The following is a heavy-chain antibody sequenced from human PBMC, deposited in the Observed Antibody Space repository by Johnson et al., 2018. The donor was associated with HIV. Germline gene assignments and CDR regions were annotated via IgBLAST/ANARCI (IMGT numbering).Heavy chain of an antibody. D-gene: IGHD4-17*01. V-gene: IGHV3-30*03. CDR1: GFTFSSYG. CDR3: ARGRAVTTKGYDEDAFDI. CDR2: ISYDGSNK. Sequence: QVQLVESGGGVVQPGRSLRLSCAASGFTFSSYGMHWVRQAPGKGLEWVAVISYDGSNKYYADSVKGRLTISRDNSKNTLYLQMSSLRAEDTALYYCARGRAVTTKGYDEDAFDIWVQGTMVTVSS. J-gene: IGHJ3*02.